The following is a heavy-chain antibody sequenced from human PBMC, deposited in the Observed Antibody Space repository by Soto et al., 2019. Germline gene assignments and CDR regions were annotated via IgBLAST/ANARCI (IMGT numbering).Heavy chain of an antibody. Sequence: SETLSLTCTVSGGSISSSSYYWGWIRQPPGKGLEWIGSIYYSGSTYYNPSLKSRVTISVDTSKNQFSLKLSSVTAADTAVYYCAVGGVYDSNGYAKGYNWFDPWGQGTLVTVSS. D-gene: IGHD3-22*01. CDR1: GGSISSSSYY. J-gene: IGHJ5*02. CDR3: AVGGVYDSNGYAKGYNWFDP. CDR2: IYYSGST. V-gene: IGHV4-39*01.